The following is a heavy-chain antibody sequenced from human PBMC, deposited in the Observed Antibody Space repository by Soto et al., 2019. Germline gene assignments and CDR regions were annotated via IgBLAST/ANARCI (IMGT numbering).Heavy chain of an antibody. CDR1: GDSVSSNSAA. CDR2: TYYRSRWYN. CDR3: AGTASHQWYYMDV. V-gene: IGHV6-1*01. Sequence: SQTLSLTCAISGDSVSSNSAAWNWIRLSPSRGLEWLARTYYRSRWYNDYAVSVRSRITVNPDTSKNQFSLQLTSVTHADTAVYYCAGTASHQWYYMDVWGKGTTVTVSS. J-gene: IGHJ6*03. D-gene: IGHD1-7*01.